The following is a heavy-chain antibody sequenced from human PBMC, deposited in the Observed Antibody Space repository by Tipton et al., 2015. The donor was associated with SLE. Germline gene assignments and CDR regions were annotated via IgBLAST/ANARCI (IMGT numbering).Heavy chain of an antibody. CDR2: INQSGST. V-gene: IGHV4-34*01. D-gene: IGHD6-13*01. J-gene: IGHJ4*02. CDR3: AGAVEIAAGLRDY. Sequence: TLSLTCAVYGGSFSGHYWSWIRQPPGKGLEWIGEINQSGSTNYNPSLKSRLIMSVDASKNQFSLKLSSVTAADAAIYYCAGAVEIAAGLRDYWGQGTLVTVSS. CDR1: GGSFSGHY.